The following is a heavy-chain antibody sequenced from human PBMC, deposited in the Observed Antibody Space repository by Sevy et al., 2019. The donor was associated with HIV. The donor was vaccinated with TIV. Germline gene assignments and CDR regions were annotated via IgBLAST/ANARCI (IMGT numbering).Heavy chain of an antibody. Sequence: GGSLRLSCAGSGFIFSSYSMNWVRQAPGKGLEWVSYISSSGSIIHYAYSVKGRFTISRDSAKNSLYLHMNSLRDEDTAVYYCARDKVGTGYHFDNWGQGTLVTVSS. CDR1: GFIFSSYS. J-gene: IGHJ4*02. V-gene: IGHV3-48*02. CDR3: ARDKVGTGYHFDN. CDR2: ISSSGSII. D-gene: IGHD2-21*02.